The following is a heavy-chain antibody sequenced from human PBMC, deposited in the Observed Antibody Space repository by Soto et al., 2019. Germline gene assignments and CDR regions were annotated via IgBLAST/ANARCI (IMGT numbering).Heavy chain of an antibody. V-gene: IGHV3-13*01. CDR3: ARAVSTYPLLGVGGGGSYYYGMGF. J-gene: IGHJ6*02. Sequence: EVQLVESGGGLVQPGGSLRLSCVASGFTFSSYDMHWVRQATGKGLERVSAIGTAGDTYCPGSVKGRFTISRENAKNSLYLQMNSLRAEDTAVYYCARAVSTYPLLGVGGGGSYYYGMGFWGQGTTVTVSS. D-gene: IGHD2-2*01. CDR2: IGTAGDT. CDR1: GFTFSSYD.